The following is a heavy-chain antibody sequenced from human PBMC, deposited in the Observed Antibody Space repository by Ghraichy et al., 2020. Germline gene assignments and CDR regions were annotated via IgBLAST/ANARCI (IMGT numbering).Heavy chain of an antibody. V-gene: IGHV3-74*01. Sequence: GESLNISCAASGFTFSDYWMHWVRQAPGKGLVWVSRINSDGSSTTYADSVKGRFTISRDNAKNTLYLQMNSLRAEDTAVYYCARVNGYYDIFDYWGQGTLVTVSS. CDR3: ARVNGYYDIFDY. D-gene: IGHD3-9*01. CDR1: GFTFSDYW. J-gene: IGHJ4*02. CDR2: INSDGSST.